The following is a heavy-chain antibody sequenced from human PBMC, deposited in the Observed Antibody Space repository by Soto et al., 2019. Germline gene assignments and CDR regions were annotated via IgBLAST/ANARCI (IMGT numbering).Heavy chain of an antibody. CDR2: INPSGGST. J-gene: IGHJ5*01. Sequence: ASVKVSCKASGYILSSYYMHWVRQAPGQGLEWMGIINPSGGSTTYAQKFQGRVTMTRDTSTSTVYMELSSLRSDDTAMYYCARSYCGGDCPNNWLDTWG. V-gene: IGHV1-46*01. CDR1: GYILSSYY. D-gene: IGHD2-21*02. CDR3: ARSYCGGDCPNNWLDT.